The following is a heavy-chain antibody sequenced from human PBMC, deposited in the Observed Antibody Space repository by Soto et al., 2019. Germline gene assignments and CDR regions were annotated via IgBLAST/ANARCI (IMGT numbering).Heavy chain of an antibody. CDR1: GFTFSSYA. V-gene: IGHV3-23*01. J-gene: IGHJ4*02. CDR3: AKDLGIAVAGIWDY. D-gene: IGHD6-19*01. Sequence: GGSLRLSCAASGFTFSSYAMSWVRQAPGKGLEWVSAISGSGGSTYYAGSVKGRFTISRDNSKNTLYLQMNSLRAEDTAVYYCAKDLGIAVAGIWDYWGQGTLVTVSS. CDR2: ISGSGGST.